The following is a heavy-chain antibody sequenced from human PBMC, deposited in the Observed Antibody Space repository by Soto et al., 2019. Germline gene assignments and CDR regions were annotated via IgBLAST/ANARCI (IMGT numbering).Heavy chain of an antibody. CDR1: GFSLSTSGVG. V-gene: IGHV2-5*02. CDR3: ARGGWTTYYSPFFDY. Sequence: QITLKESGPTLVKPTQTLTLTCTFSGFSLSTSGVGVGWIRQPPGKALEWLALIYWDDDKRYSPSLKSRLTITKDTSKNQVVLTLTKVDTVDTATYYCARGGWTTYYSPFFDYWGQGTLVTVSS. J-gene: IGHJ4*02. CDR2: IYWDDDK. D-gene: IGHD3-10*01.